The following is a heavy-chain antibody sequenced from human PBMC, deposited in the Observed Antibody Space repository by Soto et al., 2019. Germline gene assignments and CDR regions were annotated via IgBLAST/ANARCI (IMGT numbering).Heavy chain of an antibody. J-gene: IGHJ4*02. CDR2: IYYSGST. Sequence: PSETLSLTCTVSGRPISSYYWSWIRQPPGKGLEWIGYIYYSGSTNYNPSLKSRVTISVDTSKNQFSLKLSSVTAADKAVYYCAREAYSDSNYRGQGTSVTVSS. CDR3: AREAYSDSNY. V-gene: IGHV4-59*01. CDR1: GRPISSYY. D-gene: IGHD1-7*01.